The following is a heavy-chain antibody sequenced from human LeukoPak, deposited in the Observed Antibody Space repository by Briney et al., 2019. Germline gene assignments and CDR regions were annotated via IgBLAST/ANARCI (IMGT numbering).Heavy chain of an antibody. J-gene: IGHJ4*02. CDR3: ARGFGDYYDSSGYYYSPYYFDY. V-gene: IGHV3-7*01. CDR2: IKKDGTEK. CDR1: GFTFNYYW. D-gene: IGHD3-22*01. Sequence: PGGSLRLSCVASGFTFNYYWMSWVRQAPGKGLEWLANIKKDGTEKNYVDSVEGRFTISRDNAKNSLYLQMNSLRAEDTAVYYCARGFGDYYDSSGYYYSPYYFDYWGQGTLVTVSS.